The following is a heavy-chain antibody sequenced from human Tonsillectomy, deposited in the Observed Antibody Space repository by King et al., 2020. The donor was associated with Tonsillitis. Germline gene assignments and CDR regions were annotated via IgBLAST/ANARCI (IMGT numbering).Heavy chain of an antibody. CDR3: ARYVSGSFDY. J-gene: IGHJ4*02. CDR1: GGSISSSDHY. D-gene: IGHD1-26*01. V-gene: IGHV4-39*01. CDR2: MYHSGTI. Sequence: LQLQESGPRVVKPSETLSLTCIVSGGSISSSDHYWAWIRQPPGKGLEWIGYMYHSGTIFYNPSLKSRITISGGTSENRFSLKLRSVTAADTAVYFCARYVSGSFDYWGQGALVTVSS.